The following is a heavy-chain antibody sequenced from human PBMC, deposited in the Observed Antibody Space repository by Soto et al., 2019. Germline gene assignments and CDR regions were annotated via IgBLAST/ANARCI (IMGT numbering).Heavy chain of an antibody. J-gene: IGHJ6*02. CDR2: IYYSGST. CDR3: ARRGYNVRVGYYYAMDV. V-gene: IGHV4-39*07. Sequence: SETLSLTCTVSGGSISSSSYYWGWIRQPPWKGLEWIGSIYYSGSTTYSPSLQGHVTISVDKSITTVYLQWSSLKASDTGTYNCARRGYNVRVGYYYAMDVWGQGTTVTVSS. D-gene: IGHD2-2*02. CDR1: GGSISSSSYY.